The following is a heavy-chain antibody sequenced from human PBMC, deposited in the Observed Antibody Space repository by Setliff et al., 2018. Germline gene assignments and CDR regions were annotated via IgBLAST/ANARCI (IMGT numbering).Heavy chain of an antibody. V-gene: IGHV3-48*01. Sequence: PGGSLRLSCAASGFTFSSEYMNWVRQAPGKGLEWVSYISSGSTSIYSDSVKDRFTISRDNAKKSLYLQMDSLRAEDTAVYYCVRELRVIVGVGIQGVFDIWGQGTMVTVSS. CDR1: GFTFSSEY. CDR3: VRELRVIVGVGIQGVFDI. CDR2: ISSGSTSI. J-gene: IGHJ3*02. D-gene: IGHD3-22*01.